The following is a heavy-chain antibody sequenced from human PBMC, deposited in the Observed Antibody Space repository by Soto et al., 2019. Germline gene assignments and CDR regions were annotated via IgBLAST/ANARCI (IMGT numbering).Heavy chain of an antibody. V-gene: IGHV3-7*05. CDR1: GFTFRTYC. D-gene: IGHD5-18*01. Sequence: EVQLVESGGGLVQPGGSLRLSCGASGFTFRTYCLSWVPKVPGKGLEWVPNKNKDGSEKNYVDSVKGRFTISRDNAKNSLYLQMSSLRAEDTALYYCARDGSTSWYSYDYHGMDVWGQGTTVTVSS. CDR3: ARDGSTSWYSYDYHGMDV. CDR2: KNKDGSEK. J-gene: IGHJ6*02.